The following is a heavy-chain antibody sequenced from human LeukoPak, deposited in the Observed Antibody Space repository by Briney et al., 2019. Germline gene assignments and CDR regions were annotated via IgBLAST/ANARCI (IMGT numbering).Heavy chain of an antibody. V-gene: IGHV3-64*01. CDR2: IISHGGNT. D-gene: IGHD1-26*01. CDR1: GFTFSSYS. CDR3: ARVRMGATVSNYYYYYMDV. Sequence: GGSLRLSCAASGFTFSSYSMNWVRQAPGKGLEYVSAIISHGGNTHYTNSVKGRFTISRDNSQNTLYLQMGSLRPDDMAVYHCARVRMGATVSNYYYYYMDVWGKGTTVTVSS. J-gene: IGHJ6*03.